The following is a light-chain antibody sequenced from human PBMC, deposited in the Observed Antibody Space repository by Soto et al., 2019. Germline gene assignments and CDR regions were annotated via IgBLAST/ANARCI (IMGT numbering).Light chain of an antibody. V-gene: IGLV2-14*01. J-gene: IGLJ3*02. CDR3: SSYTSSSTLGV. Sequence: QSVLTQPASVSGSPGQSITISCTGTSSDVGGYNYVSWYQQHPGKAPKLMIYEVSNRPSGVSNRFSGSKSGNTASLTISGLQAEDEVDYYCSSYTSSSTLGVFGGGTQLTVL. CDR1: SSDVGGYNY. CDR2: EVS.